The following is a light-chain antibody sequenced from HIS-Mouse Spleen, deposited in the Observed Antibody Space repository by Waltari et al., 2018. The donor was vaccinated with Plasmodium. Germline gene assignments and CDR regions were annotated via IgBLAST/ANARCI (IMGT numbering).Light chain of an antibody. CDR1: SSDVGGYNY. J-gene: IGLJ2*01. V-gene: IGLV2-8*01. CDR2: EVS. CDR3: SSHAGSNNLV. Sequence: QSALTQPPSASGSPGQSVTISCNGPSSDVGGYNYVPWYQQHPCKAPKLMSYEVSKRPSGVPDRFSGSKSGNTASLTVSGRQAEDEADYYCSSHAGSNNLVFGGGTKLTVL.